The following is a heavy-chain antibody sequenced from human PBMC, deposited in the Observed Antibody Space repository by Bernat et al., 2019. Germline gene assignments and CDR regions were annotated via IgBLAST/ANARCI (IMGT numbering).Heavy chain of an antibody. CDR1: GFTFNSYE. J-gene: IGHJ6*03. V-gene: IGHV3-48*03. Sequence: EVQLVESGGGLVQPGGSLRLSCAASGFTFNSYELNWVRQAPGKGLEWVSYISSSSSYTNYADSVKGRFTISRDNAKNSLYLQMNSLRAEDTAVYYCARGTSTSAPYMDVWGKGTTVTVSS. CDR3: ARGTSTSAPYMDV. CDR2: ISSSSSYT.